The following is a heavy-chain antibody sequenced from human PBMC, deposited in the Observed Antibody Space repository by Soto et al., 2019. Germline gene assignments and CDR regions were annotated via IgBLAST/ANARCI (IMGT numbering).Heavy chain of an antibody. CDR1: GFTFSSYG. CDR3: AKLPGRYSGYDLDY. Sequence: GESLKISCAASGFTFSSYGMHWVRQAPGKGLEWVAVISYDGSIKYYADSVKGRFTISRDNSKNTLYLQMNSLRAEDTAVYYCAKLPGRYSGYDLDYWGQGTLVTVSS. D-gene: IGHD5-12*01. J-gene: IGHJ4*02. CDR2: ISYDGSIK. V-gene: IGHV3-30*18.